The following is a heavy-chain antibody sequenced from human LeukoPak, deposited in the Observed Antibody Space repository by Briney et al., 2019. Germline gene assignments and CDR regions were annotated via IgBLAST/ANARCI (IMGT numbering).Heavy chain of an antibody. J-gene: IGHJ4*02. D-gene: IGHD3-10*01. Sequence: PGGSLRLSCAASGFTFSSYAMSWVRQAPGKGLEWVSAISGSGGSTYYADSVKGRFTISRDNSKNTLYLQMNSLRAEDTAVYYCAKAGAPYRYYGSGSYYNYRGQGTLVTVSS. V-gene: IGHV3-23*01. CDR1: GFTFSSYA. CDR2: ISGSGGST. CDR3: AKAGAPYRYYGSGSYYNY.